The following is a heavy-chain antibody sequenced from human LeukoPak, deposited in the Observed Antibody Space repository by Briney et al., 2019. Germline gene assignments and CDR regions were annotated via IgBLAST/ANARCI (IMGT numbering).Heavy chain of an antibody. CDR3: ARDYADYVGYFFFDY. CDR1: GFTFSSYS. J-gene: IGHJ4*02. Sequence: GGSLRLSCAASGFTFSSYSMNWVRQAPGKGLEWVSSISGGGETTYYADSAKGRFTISRDNSQDTLYLQMNSLRAEDTAVYYCARDYADYVGYFFFDYWGQGTLVTVSS. D-gene: IGHD4-17*01. V-gene: IGHV3-23*01. CDR2: ISGGGETT.